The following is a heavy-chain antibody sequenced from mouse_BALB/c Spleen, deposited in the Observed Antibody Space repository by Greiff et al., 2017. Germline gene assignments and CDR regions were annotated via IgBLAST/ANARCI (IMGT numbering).Heavy chain of an antibody. CDR3: AGDYAPYAMDY. Sequence: VQLKQSGAELVKPGASVKLSCTASGFNIKDTYMHWVKQRPEQGLEWIGRIDPANGNTKYDPKFQGKATITADTSSNTAYLQLSSLTSEDTAVYYCAGDYAPYAMDYWGQGTSVTVSS. CDR1: GFNIKDTY. J-gene: IGHJ4*01. D-gene: IGHD2-4*01. V-gene: IGHV14-3*02. CDR2: IDPANGNT.